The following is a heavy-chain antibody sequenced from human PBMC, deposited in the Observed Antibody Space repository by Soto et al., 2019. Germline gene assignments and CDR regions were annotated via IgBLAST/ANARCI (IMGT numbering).Heavy chain of an antibody. D-gene: IGHD2-21*01. CDR1: GFTFSSYA. V-gene: IGHV3-30-3*01. Sequence: GGSLRLSCAASGFTFSSYAMHWVRQAPGKGLEWVAVISYDGSNKYYADSVKGRFTISRDNSKNTLYLQMNSLRAEDTAVYYCARDPSRLFPYWGQGTLVTVSS. J-gene: IGHJ4*02. CDR3: ARDPSRLFPY. CDR2: ISYDGSNK.